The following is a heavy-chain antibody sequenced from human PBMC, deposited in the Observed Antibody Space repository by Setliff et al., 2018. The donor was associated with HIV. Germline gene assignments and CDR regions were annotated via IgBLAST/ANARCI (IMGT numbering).Heavy chain of an antibody. J-gene: IGHJ3*02. Sequence: SETLSLTCSVSGDSLSSGDSYWAWIRQPPGKGLEWIGSIYYTGSTFSDPSLKSRVTISGDTTRSQFSLKLDSVTAADTALYYCARRSLNSTPDAFGIWGQGTMVTVSS. CDR3: ARRSLNSTPDAFGI. CDR2: IYYTGST. D-gene: IGHD1-26*01. V-gene: IGHV4-39*01. CDR1: GDSLSSGDSY.